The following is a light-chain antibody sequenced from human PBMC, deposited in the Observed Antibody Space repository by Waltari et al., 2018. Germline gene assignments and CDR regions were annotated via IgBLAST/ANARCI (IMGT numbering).Light chain of an antibody. V-gene: IGLV4-69*01. CDR1: SGHSSNI. CDR2: VNSDGSH. CDR3: ETGGHGTWV. Sequence: QLVLTQSPSASASLGASVKLTCTLSSGHSSNIIACPPPRPEQGPRYLMKVNSDGSHSKGDDIPERFSGSSSGAERYLTISSLQSEDEADYYCETGGHGTWVFGGGTKLTVL. J-gene: IGLJ3*02.